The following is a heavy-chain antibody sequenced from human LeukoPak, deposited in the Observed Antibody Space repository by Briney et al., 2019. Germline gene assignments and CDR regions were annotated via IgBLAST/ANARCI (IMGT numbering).Heavy chain of an antibody. D-gene: IGHD3-10*01. CDR1: GFTFTTYS. J-gene: IGHJ4*02. V-gene: IGHV3-21*01. CDR2: ISPDSGYI. CDR3: ARGGITTIRYDY. Sequence: GESLRLSCAAFGFTFTTYSMNWVRQAPGKGLEWVSSISPDSGYIYCADSVKGRFTISRDNAKNSLYLQMNSLRAEDTAVYYCARGGITTIRYDYWGQGTLVTVSS.